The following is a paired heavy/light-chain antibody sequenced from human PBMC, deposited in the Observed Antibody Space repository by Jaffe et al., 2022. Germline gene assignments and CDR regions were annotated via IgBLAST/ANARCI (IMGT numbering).Light chain of an antibody. CDR3: QQYGTSMT. CDR2: GAS. CDR1: QSVSGNA. Sequence: EIVLTQSPGTLSLSQGESATLSCRASQSVSGNALGWYRQKPGQPPELLIYGASYRAAGIPERFSGSGSGTDFTLTISRLEPEDFAVYYCQQYGTSMTFGQGTKVEI. V-gene: IGKV3-20*01. J-gene: IGKJ1*01.
Heavy chain of an antibody. CDR1: GDSISRYY. D-gene: IGHD2-21*01. V-gene: IGHV4-59*01. CDR2: IYYSGNT. Sequence: QVQLQESGPGLVKPSETLSLTCTVSGDSISRYYWSWIRQSPEKGLEWIAYIYYSGNTDYNPSLKSRVTISMDTSQNQFSLRLNSVTAADTAVYYCARHCGNTECYWSPFDYWGQGALVTVSS. CDR3: ARHCGNTECYWSPFDY. J-gene: IGHJ4*02.